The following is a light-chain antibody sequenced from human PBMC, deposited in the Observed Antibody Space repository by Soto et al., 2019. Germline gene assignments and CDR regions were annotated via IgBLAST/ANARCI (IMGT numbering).Light chain of an antibody. CDR1: SSNIGNNY. V-gene: IGLV1-51*01. CDR2: DDY. CDR3: GTWDTSLYTVV. J-gene: IGLJ2*01. Sequence: QSVLTQPPSVSVAPGQKVTIYCSGSSSNIGNNYVSWYQQLPGTAPKFLIYDDYKRPSGIPDRFSGSKSGTSATLVITGLQTGDEADYYCGTWDTSLYTVVFGGGTKLTVL.